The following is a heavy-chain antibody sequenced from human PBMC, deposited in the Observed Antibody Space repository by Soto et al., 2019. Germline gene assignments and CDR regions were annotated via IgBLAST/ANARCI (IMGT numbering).Heavy chain of an antibody. CDR3: ASLGYYDSSGYWPFDY. CDR1: GYTFTGYY. Sequence: PSVKVSCKASGYTFTGYYMHWVRQAPGQGLEWMGWINPNSGGTNYAQKFQGRVTMTRDTSISTAYMELSRLRSDDTAVYYCASLGYYDSSGYWPFDYWGQGTLVTVSS. CDR2: INPNSGGT. D-gene: IGHD3-22*01. V-gene: IGHV1-2*02. J-gene: IGHJ4*02.